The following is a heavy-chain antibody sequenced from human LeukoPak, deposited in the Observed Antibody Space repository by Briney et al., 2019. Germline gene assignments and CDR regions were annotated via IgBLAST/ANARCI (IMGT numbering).Heavy chain of an antibody. D-gene: IGHD5-18*01. CDR2: ISAYNGNT. J-gene: IGHJ4*02. Sequence: GASVKVSCKASGYTFSICGVSWVRQAPGQGLEWVAWISAYNGNTNYARKFQGRVTMTTDTSTSTAYMELRSLRSDDTAVYYCARGGYSYGYMGYFDYWGQGTLVTVSS. V-gene: IGHV1-18*01. CDR1: GYTFSICG. CDR3: ARGGYSYGYMGYFDY.